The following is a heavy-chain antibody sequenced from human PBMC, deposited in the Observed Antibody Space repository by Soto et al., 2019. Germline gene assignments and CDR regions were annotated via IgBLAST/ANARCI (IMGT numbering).Heavy chain of an antibody. CDR2: IIPIFGTA. V-gene: IGHV1-69*13. Sequence: SVKVSCKASGGTFSSYAISWVRQAPGQGLEWMGGIIPIFGTANYAQKFQGRVTITADESTSTAYMELSSLRSEDTAVYYCARGRYGGNSWFYEIDYWGQGTLVTVSS. CDR1: GGTFSSYA. CDR3: ARGRYGGNSWFYEIDY. J-gene: IGHJ4*02. D-gene: IGHD4-17*01.